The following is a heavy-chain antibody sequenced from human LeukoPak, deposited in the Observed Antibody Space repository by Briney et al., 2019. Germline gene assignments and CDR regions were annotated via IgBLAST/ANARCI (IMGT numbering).Heavy chain of an antibody. D-gene: IGHD7-27*01. CDR1: DFTFSSYT. Sequence: GGSLRLSCVASDFTFSSYTMIWVRQAPGKALEWVSVIGTRGDGMHYADSVKGRFTISRDDSKNTLYLQMNSLRAEDTAVYYCARDPNWGSGYWGQGTLVTVSS. V-gene: IGHV3-23*01. J-gene: IGHJ4*02. CDR2: IGTRGDGM. CDR3: ARDPNWGSGY.